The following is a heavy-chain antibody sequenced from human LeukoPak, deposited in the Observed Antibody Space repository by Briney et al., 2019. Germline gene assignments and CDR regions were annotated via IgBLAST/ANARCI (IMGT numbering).Heavy chain of an antibody. CDR2: INPNSGGT. D-gene: IGHD4-11*01. Sequence: ASVKVSCKASGYTFTGYYMHWVRQAPGQGLEWMGWINPNSGGTNYAQKFQGRVTMTRDTSISTAYMELSRLRSDDTAVSYCARDPRGYSNQYYYYMDVWGKGTTVTVSS. CDR3: ARDPRGYSNQYYYYMDV. CDR1: GYTFTGYY. J-gene: IGHJ6*03. V-gene: IGHV1-2*02.